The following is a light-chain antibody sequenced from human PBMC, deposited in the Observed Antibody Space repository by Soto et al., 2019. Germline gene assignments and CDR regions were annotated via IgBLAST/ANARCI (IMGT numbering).Light chain of an antibody. V-gene: IGKV3-20*01. CDR1: QSVSSTY. CDR3: QQYGSSSWT. Sequence: EIVLTQSPGTLSLSPGERATLSCRASQSVSSTYLAWYQQQPGQAPRLLIYGSSNRATGIQDRFSGSGSGTDFTLTIRRLEPEDFAVYYCQQYGSSSWTFGQGTKVDNK. J-gene: IGKJ1*01. CDR2: GSS.